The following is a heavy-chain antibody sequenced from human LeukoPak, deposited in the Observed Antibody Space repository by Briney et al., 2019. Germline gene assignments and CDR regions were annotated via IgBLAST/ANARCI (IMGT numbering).Heavy chain of an antibody. D-gene: IGHD6-19*01. CDR1: GFTVSSNY. Sequence: PGGSLRLSCAASGFTVSSNYMSWVRQAPGKGLEWVSVIYSGGSTYYADSVKGRFTISRDNSKNTLYLQMNSLRAEDTAVYYCARGGLYSSGRSPQIDYWGQGTLVTVSS. J-gene: IGHJ4*02. CDR2: IYSGGST. CDR3: ARGGLYSSGRSPQIDY. V-gene: IGHV3-66*01.